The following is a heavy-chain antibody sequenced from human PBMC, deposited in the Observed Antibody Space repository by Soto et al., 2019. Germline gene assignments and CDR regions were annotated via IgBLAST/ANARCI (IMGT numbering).Heavy chain of an antibody. D-gene: IGHD6-19*01. CDR2: IYYSGST. CDR1: GGSISSGGYY. V-gene: IGHV4-31*03. J-gene: IGHJ3*02. Sequence: SETLSLTCTVSGGSISSGGYYWSWIRQHPGKGLEWIGYIYYSGSTYYSPSLKSRVTISVDTSKNQFSLKLSSVTAADTAVYYCARDSSGYFAFDIWGQGTMVTVSS. CDR3: ARDSSGYFAFDI.